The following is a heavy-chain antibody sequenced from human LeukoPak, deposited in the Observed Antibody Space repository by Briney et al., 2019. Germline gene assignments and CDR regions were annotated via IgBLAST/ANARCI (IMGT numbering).Heavy chain of an antibody. CDR1: GFTFSSYA. CDR3: AKDLGWLIRPPAFDF. D-gene: IGHD3-22*01. J-gene: IGHJ4*02. CDR2: ISGSGGTT. V-gene: IGHV3-23*01. Sequence: GGSLRLSCAASGFTFSSYAMNWARQAPGKGLEWVSSISGSGGTTYYADSVKGRFTISRDSSKNTLYLQMNSLRAEDTAMYYCAKDLGWLIRPPAFDFWGLGTLVTVSS.